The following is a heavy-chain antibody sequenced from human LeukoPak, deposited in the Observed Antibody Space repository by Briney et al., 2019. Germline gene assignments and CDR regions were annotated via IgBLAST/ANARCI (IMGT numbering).Heavy chain of an antibody. CDR2: IYYNGNA. CDR3: ARDTYSYDSSAYYYYYMDV. V-gene: IGHV4-59*01. D-gene: IGHD3-22*01. J-gene: IGHJ6*03. CDR1: GGSISSYY. Sequence: SETLSLTCTVSGGSISSYYWSWIRQAPGKGLEWIGYIYYNGNANYNPSIRSRVTLSVDTSNNQFSLKLSSVTAADTAVYYCARDTYSYDSSAYYYYYMDVWGKGTTVTVSS.